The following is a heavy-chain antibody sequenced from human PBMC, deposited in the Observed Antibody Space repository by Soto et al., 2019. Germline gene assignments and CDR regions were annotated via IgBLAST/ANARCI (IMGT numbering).Heavy chain of an antibody. J-gene: IGHJ4*02. CDR3: AKGGYPGLCRGGSCPYFFDF. CDR1: GFTFSSYL. Sequence: GGSLRLSCAASGFTFSSYLMTWVRQAPGKGLGFVSAIDPRGDTTEYADFVRGRFTISRDNARNTLYLQMNFLTVDDTAVFYCAKGGYPGLCRGGSCPYFFDFWGQRTVVTVSS. D-gene: IGHD2-15*01. V-gene: IGHV3-23*01. CDR2: IDPRGDTT.